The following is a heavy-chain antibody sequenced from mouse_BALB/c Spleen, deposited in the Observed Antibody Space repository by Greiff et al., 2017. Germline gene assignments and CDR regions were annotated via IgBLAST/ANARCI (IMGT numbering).Heavy chain of an antibody. V-gene: IGHV2-9*02. CDR1: GFSLTSYG. Sequence: VQLVESGPGLVAPSQSLSITCTVSGFSLTSYGVHWVRQPPGKGLEWLGVIWAGGSTNYNSALMSRLSISKDNSKSQVFLKMNSLQTDDTAMYYCARTPFITTVVEGFAYWGQGTLVTVSA. D-gene: IGHD1-1*01. CDR2: IWAGGST. J-gene: IGHJ3*01. CDR3: ARTPFITTVVEGFAY.